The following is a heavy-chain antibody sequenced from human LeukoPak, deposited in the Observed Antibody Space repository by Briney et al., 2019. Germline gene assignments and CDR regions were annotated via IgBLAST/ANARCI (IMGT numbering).Heavy chain of an antibody. CDR1: GGSIIASDW. V-gene: IGHV4-4*02. CDR3: SRRNSLYDAFDI. CDR2: VFHTGSR. J-gene: IGHJ3*02. Sequence: PSGTLSLTCTVSGGSIIASDWWTWVRQAPGKGLEWVGEVFHTGSRNYSPSLKGRITISIDKYKSQFYLQLNSVTAADAAVYFCSRRNSLYDAFDIWGPRRLIAVSS.